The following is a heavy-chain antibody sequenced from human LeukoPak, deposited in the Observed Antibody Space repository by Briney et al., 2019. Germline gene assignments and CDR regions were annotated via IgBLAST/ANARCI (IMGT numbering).Heavy chain of an antibody. CDR2: IYYSGST. CDR3: ARVWTVAGNRWFDP. D-gene: IGHD6-19*01. CDR1: GGSISSYY. J-gene: IGHJ5*02. V-gene: IGHV4-39*01. Sequence: SETLSLTCTVSGGSISSYYWGWIRQPPGKGLEWIGSIYYSGSTYYNPSLKSRVTISVDTSKNQFSLKLTSVTAADTAVYYCARVWTVAGNRWFDPWGQGTLVTVSS.